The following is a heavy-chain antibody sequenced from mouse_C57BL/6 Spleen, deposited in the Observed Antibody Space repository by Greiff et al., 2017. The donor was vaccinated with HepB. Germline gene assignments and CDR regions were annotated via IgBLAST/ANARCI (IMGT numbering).Heavy chain of an antibody. CDR2: ISYDGSN. Sequence: EVKLVESGPGLVKPSQSLSLTCSVTGYSITSGYYWNWIRQFPGNKLEWMGYISYDGSNNYNPSLKNRISITRDTSKNQFFLKLNSVTTEDTATYYCARDLEAYWGQGTLVTVSA. J-gene: IGHJ3*01. CDR1: GYSITSGYY. CDR3: ARDLEAY. V-gene: IGHV3-6*01.